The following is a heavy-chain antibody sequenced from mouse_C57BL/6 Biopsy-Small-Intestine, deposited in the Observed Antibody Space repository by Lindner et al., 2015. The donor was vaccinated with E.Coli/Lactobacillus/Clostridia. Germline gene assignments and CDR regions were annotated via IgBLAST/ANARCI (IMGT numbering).Heavy chain of an antibody. D-gene: IGHD1-1*01. Sequence: SVKVSCKASGYSFTSFGISWVRQAPGQGLEWMGWISGYNGDTDYAQNVQGRVTITTDTSKSTAYMELRSLRSDDTAVYFCARDSGSYYYYFYGMDVWGQGTTVTVSS. CDR1: GYSFTSFG. CDR3: ARDSGSYYYYFYGMDV. V-gene: IGHV1-79*01. J-gene: IGHJ1*01. CDR2: ISGYNGDT.